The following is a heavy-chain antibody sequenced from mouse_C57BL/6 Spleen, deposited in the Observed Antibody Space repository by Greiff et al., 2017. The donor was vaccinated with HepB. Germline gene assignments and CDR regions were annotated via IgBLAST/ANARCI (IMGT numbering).Heavy chain of an antibody. Sequence: VQLQQSEAELVKPGASVKVSCKASGYTFPSYWMHWVKQRPGQGLEWIGRIHPSDSDTNYNQKFKGKATLTVDKSSSTAYMQLSSLTSEDSAVYYCAIRGSSGYYAMDYWGQGTSVTVSS. CDR2: IHPSDSDT. J-gene: IGHJ4*01. CDR1: GYTFPSYW. D-gene: IGHD3-2*02. V-gene: IGHV1-74*01. CDR3: AIRGSSGYYAMDY.